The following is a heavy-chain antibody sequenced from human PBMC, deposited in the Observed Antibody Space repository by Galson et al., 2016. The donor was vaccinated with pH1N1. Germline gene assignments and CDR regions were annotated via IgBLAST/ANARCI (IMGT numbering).Heavy chain of an antibody. J-gene: IGHJ2*01. Sequence: SVKVSCKVSGNTLTDLSIHWVRRAPGEGLEWMGGFYPEDGETLYTQRLPQRFQGRLAVTEDTSTDTAYLELSSLRPEDTAIYYCAKLSSTSGWYNGWYFDLWGLGTLVTVSS. D-gene: IGHD6-13*01. CDR2: FYPEDGET. V-gene: IGHV1-24*01. CDR1: GNTLTDLS. CDR3: AKLSSTSGWYNGWYFDL.